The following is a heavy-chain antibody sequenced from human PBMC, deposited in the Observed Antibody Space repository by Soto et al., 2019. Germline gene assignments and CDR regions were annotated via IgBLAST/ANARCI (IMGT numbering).Heavy chain of an antibody. V-gene: IGHV3-21*01. CDR3: VGVGSSHSY. CDR1: GFTFTNYI. D-gene: IGHD3-10*01. CDR2: LSSGSRYV. J-gene: IGHJ4*02. Sequence: GGSLRLSCTASGFTFTNYIMTWVRQAPGKGLEWVSSLSSGSRYVYYVYSVKGRFTISRDDAKNSVYLQMNSLRAEDAAVYYCVGVGSSHSYWGQGSRDTVSS.